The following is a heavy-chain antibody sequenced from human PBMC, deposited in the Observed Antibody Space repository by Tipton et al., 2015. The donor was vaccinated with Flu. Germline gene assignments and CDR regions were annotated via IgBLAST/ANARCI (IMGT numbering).Heavy chain of an antibody. CDR1: GYSFTSYW. CDR3: ARTDMEYGSGIIFFAFDI. Sequence: MQLVQSGAEVKKPGESLKISCKGSGYSFTSYWIGWVRQMPGKGLEWMGIIYPGDSDTRYSPSFQGQVTISADKSISTAYLQWSSLKASDTAMYYCARTDMEYGSGIIFFAFDIWGQGTTVTVSS. J-gene: IGHJ3*02. V-gene: IGHV5-51*01. CDR2: IYPGDSDT. D-gene: IGHD3-10*01.